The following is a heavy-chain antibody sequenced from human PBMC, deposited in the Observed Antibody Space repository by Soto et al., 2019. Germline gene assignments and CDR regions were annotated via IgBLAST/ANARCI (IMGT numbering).Heavy chain of an antibody. V-gene: IGHV3-30*18. CDR2: IAYEGSNK. J-gene: IGHJ4*02. CDR3: AKNHQRAPSRDGYNLIDY. Sequence: LRLSCAASGFTFSDYGMHWVRQPPGKGLEWVAVIAYEGSNKYYADSVKGRFTISRDNSKNTLYLQMDSLRAEDTAVYYCAKNHQRAPSRDGYNLIDYWGQGTLVTVSS. CDR1: GFTFSDYG. D-gene: IGHD5-12*01.